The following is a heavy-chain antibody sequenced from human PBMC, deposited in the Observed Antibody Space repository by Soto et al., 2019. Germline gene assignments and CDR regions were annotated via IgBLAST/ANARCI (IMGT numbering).Heavy chain of an antibody. V-gene: IGHV3-33*01. CDR3: ARDRKYSGYDVYFDY. J-gene: IGHJ4*02. CDR2: IWYDGSNK. Sequence: PGGSLRLSCAASGFTFSSYGMHWVRQAPGKGLEWVAVIWYDGSNKYYADSVKGRFTISRDNSKNTLYLQMNSLRAEDTAVYYCARDRKYSGYDVYFDYWGQGTLVTVSS. CDR1: GFTFSSYG. D-gene: IGHD5-12*01.